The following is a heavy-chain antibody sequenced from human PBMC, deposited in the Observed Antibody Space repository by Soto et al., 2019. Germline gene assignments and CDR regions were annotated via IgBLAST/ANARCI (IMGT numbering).Heavy chain of an antibody. CDR3: AREQYYYDSSAYLMDY. Sequence: QVQLQESGPGLVKPSETLSLTCTVSGGSISSYYWSWIRQPAGKGLEWIGRIYTSGSTNYNPSLRSRVIVSVDTSKKKFSLKLSSVAAADTAVYYCAREQYYYDSSAYLMDYWGQGTLVTVSS. CDR1: GGSISSYY. J-gene: IGHJ4*02. CDR2: IYTSGST. V-gene: IGHV4-4*07. D-gene: IGHD3-22*01.